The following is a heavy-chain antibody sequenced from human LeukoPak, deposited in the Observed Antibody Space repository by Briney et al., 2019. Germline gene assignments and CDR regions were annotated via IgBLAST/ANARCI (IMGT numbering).Heavy chain of an antibody. CDR2: ISYDGSNK. D-gene: IGHD4-23*01. CDR3: AKDRDGGKNYYYYGMDV. CDR1: GFTFSSYG. Sequence: PGRSLRLSCAASGFTFSSYGMHWVRQAPGKGLEWVAVISYDGSNKYYADSVKGRFTISRDNSKNTLYPQMNSLRAEDTAVYYCAKDRDGGKNYYYYGMDVWGQGTTVTVSS. V-gene: IGHV3-30*18. J-gene: IGHJ6*02.